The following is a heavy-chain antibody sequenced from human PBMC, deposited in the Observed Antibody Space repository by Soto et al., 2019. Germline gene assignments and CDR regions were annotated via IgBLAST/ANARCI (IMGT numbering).Heavy chain of an antibody. CDR3: ARGWSKTRDYYDSSGYYL. Sequence: GASVKVSCKASGYTFTTYGISWVRQAPGQGLEWMGWISASNGNTNYAQKLQGRVTMTTDTSTSTAYMELRSLRSDDTAVYYCARGWSKTRDYYDSSGYYLWGQGTLVTVS. D-gene: IGHD3-22*01. V-gene: IGHV1-18*01. CDR2: ISASNGNT. CDR1: GYTFTTYG. J-gene: IGHJ5*02.